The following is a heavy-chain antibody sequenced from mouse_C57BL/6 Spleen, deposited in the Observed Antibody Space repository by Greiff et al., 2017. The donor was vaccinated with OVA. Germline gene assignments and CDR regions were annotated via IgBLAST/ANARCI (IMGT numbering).Heavy chain of an antibody. Sequence: QVQLQQPGAELVRPGTSVKLSCKASGYTFTSYWMHWVKQRPGQGLEWIGVIDPSDSYTNYNQKFKGKATLTVDTSSSTAYMQLSSLTSEDSAVYYCARDGSSYRYCDVWGTGTTVTVSS. CDR2: IDPSDSYT. D-gene: IGHD1-1*01. CDR1: GYTFTSYW. J-gene: IGHJ1*03. CDR3: ARDGSSYRYCDV. V-gene: IGHV1-59*01.